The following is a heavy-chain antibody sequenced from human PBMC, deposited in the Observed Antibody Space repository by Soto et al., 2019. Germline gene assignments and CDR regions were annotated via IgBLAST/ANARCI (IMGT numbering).Heavy chain of an antibody. V-gene: IGHV1-3*05. CDR1: GYTFTGYA. D-gene: IGHD6-19*01. CDR3: ARAVAVPADFDY. J-gene: IGHJ4*02. Sequence: QVQLVQSGAEEKKPGAPVKVSCKASGYTFTGYAMHWVRQGPGQRPEWMGWINAGNGNTKYSQKFQGRVTITRETSASTAYMELSSLRSEDTAVYYCARAVAVPADFDYWGQGTLVTVSS. CDR2: INAGNGNT.